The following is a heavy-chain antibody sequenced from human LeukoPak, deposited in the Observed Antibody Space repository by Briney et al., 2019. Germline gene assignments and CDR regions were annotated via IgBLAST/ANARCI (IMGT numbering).Heavy chain of an antibody. CDR3: AREERYCSSTSCSVFDY. CDR2: IYYSGST. J-gene: IGHJ4*02. Sequence: NSSETLSLTCTVSGGSISSGDYYWSWIRQPPGKGLEWIGYIYYSGSTYYNPSLKSRVTISVDTSKNQFSLKLSSVTAADTAVYYCAREERYCSSTSCSVFDYWGQGTLVTVSS. D-gene: IGHD2-2*01. CDR1: GGSISSGDYY. V-gene: IGHV4-30-4*08.